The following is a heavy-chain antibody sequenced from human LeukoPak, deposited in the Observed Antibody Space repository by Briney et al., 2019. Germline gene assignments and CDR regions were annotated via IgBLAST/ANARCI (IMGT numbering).Heavy chain of an antibody. Sequence: SETLSLTCAVYGGSFSGYYWNWIRQPAGKGLEWIGHIFTSGSTNYNPSLKSRVTTSVDTSKNQFSLKLSSVTAADTAVYYCASSRFGELHYWGQGTLVTVSS. CDR2: IFTSGST. J-gene: IGHJ4*02. CDR3: ASSRFGELHY. D-gene: IGHD3-10*01. CDR1: GGSFSGYY. V-gene: IGHV4-4*09.